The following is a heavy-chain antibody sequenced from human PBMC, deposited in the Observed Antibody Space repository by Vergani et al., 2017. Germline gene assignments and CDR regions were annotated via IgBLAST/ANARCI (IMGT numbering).Heavy chain of an antibody. CDR3: ATPQPVTTGGMEV. J-gene: IGHJ6*02. V-gene: IGHV1-69-2*01. Sequence: EVQLVQSGAEVKKPGATMKISCKVSGYTFTDHYMHWVKQAPGKGLEWMGLVDPGDGETIYAEKFKGRVTIAADTSTDTAHLELSSLRSEDTAVYYCATPQPVTTGGMEVWGQGTTVIVSS. CDR2: VDPGDGET. CDR1: GYTFTDHY. D-gene: IGHD4-17*01.